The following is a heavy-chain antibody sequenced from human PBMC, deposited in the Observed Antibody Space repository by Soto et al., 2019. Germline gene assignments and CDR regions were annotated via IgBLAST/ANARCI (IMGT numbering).Heavy chain of an antibody. CDR3: ASSDIVVVPAAMSI. CDR1: GGSISSGDSY. V-gene: IGHV4-30-4*01. D-gene: IGHD2-2*01. J-gene: IGHJ4*02. Sequence: PXETLSLTCTVSGGSISSGDSYWSWIRQPPGKGLEWIGYIYYSGSTYYNPSLKSRVTISVDTSKNQFSLKLSSMTAADTAVYYCASSDIVVVPAAMSIWGQGPLVTVSS. CDR2: IYYSGST.